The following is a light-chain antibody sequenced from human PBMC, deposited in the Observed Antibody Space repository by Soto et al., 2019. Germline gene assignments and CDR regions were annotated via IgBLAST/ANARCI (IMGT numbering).Light chain of an antibody. V-gene: IGLV2-11*01. CDR2: AVN. Sequence: HSALTQPRSVSGSPGQSVTLSCTGTSSDVGDYNYVSWYQQHPGKAPKLLIYAVNMRPSGVPDRFSGSKSGNTASLTISGLQAEDEADYSCCSYAGSYTWVFGGGTKQTVL. CDR3: CSYAGSYTWV. CDR1: SSDVGDYNY. J-gene: IGLJ3*02.